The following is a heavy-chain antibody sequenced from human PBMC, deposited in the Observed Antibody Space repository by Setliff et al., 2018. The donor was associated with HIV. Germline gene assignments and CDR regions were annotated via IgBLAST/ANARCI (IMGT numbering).Heavy chain of an antibody. V-gene: IGHV4-39*01. CDR3: ARGVNTGGYHYYYYYMDV. CDR2: LYYSGTT. Sequence: SETLSLTCTVSGGSISSSSYYWGWIRQPPGKGREWIGSLYYSGTTYYNPSLKSRLTISVDTYKKQFSLKLSSVTAADTAVYYRARGVNTGGYHYYYYYMDVWGKGTTVTVSS. J-gene: IGHJ6*03. CDR1: GGSISSSSYY. D-gene: IGHD2-2*01.